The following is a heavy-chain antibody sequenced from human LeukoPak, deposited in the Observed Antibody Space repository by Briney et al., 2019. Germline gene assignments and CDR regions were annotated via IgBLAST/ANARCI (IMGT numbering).Heavy chain of an antibody. D-gene: IGHD4-17*01. J-gene: IGHJ6*02. V-gene: IGHV3-30*04. CDR2: ISYDGSNK. Sequence: GGFLRLSCAASGFTFSSYAMHWVRQAPGKGLEWVAVISYDGSNKYYADSVKGRFTISRDNSKNTLYLQMNSLRAEDTAVCYCARDRGDYPGDYYYYGMDVWGQGTTVTVSS. CDR3: ARDRGDYPGDYYYYGMDV. CDR1: GFTFSSYA.